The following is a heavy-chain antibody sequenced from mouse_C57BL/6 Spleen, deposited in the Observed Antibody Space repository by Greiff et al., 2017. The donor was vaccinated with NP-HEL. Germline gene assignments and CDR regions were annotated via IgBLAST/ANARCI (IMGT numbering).Heavy chain of an antibody. CDR3: AKDSYDYGGDWYFDV. CDR1: GFSLTSYG. V-gene: IGHV2-5*01. CDR2: IWRGGST. D-gene: IGHD2-4*01. J-gene: IGHJ1*03. Sequence: QVQLQQSGPGLVQPSQCLSITCTVSGFSLTSYGVHWVRQSPGKGLEWLGVIWRGGSTDYNAAFMSRLTITKDNSKSQVFFKMNSLQADDTAIYYCAKDSYDYGGDWYFDVWGTGTTVTVSS.